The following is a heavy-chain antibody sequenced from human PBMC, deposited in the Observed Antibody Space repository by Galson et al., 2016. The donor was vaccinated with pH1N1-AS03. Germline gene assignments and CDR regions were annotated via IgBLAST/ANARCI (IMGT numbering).Heavy chain of an antibody. CDR2: RYSKNDGGTA. CDR3: CTDLNFFDP. Sequence: SLRLSFAASGLTFSTAWLSWVRQAPGKGLEWVGRRYSKNDGGTADFAAPLKGRFTISRDDSKNTLYLQMDILETDDTAVYYWCTDLNFFDPWCQGTRVTVSS. CDR1: GLTFSTAW. J-gene: IGHJ5*02. D-gene: IGHD1-20*01. V-gene: IGHV3-15*01.